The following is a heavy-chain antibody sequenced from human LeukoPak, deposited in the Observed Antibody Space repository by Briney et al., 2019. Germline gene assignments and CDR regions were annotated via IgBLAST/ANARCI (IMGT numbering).Heavy chain of an antibody. CDR1: GGSFSGYY. J-gene: IGHJ3*02. V-gene: IGHV4-34*01. Sequence: SETLSLTCAVYGGSFSGYYWSWIRQPPGKGLEWVGEINHSGSTNYNPSLKSRVTISVDTSKNQFSLKLSSVTATDTAVYYCRLFDTWGQGTMVTVSS. CDR3: RLFDT. CDR2: INHSGST. D-gene: IGHD4-11*01.